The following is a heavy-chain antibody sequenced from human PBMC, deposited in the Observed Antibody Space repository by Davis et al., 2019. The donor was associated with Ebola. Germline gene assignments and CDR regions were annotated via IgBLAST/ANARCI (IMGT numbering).Heavy chain of an antibody. J-gene: IGHJ2*01. CDR3: AKSPPSGAYGLYWYFDL. D-gene: IGHD3-10*01. Sequence: ASVKVSCKASGYTFTSYGISWVRQAPGQGLEWMGWISAYNGNTNDAQKLQGRVTMTTDTSTTTGYMELRSLGSDDTAVYWCAKSPPSGAYGLYWYFDLWGRGTLVTVSS. CDR1: GYTFTSYG. CDR2: ISAYNGNT. V-gene: IGHV1-18*04.